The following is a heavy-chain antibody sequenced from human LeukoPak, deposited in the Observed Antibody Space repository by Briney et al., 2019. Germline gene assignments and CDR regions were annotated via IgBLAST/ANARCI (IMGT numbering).Heavy chain of an antibody. Sequence: SETLSLTCAVYGGSFSGYYWSWIRQPPGKGLEWIGEINHSGSTNYNPSLKSRVTISVDTSKNQSSLKLSSVTAADTAVYYCATTVAGTVYWGQGTLVTVPS. V-gene: IGHV4-34*01. CDR2: INHSGST. CDR3: ATTVAGTVY. D-gene: IGHD6-19*01. CDR1: GGSFSGYY. J-gene: IGHJ4*02.